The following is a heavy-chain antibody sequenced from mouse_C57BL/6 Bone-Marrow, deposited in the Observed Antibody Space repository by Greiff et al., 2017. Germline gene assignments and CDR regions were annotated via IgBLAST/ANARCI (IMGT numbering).Heavy chain of an antibody. CDR3: ARDYSNCAWFAY. J-gene: IGHJ3*01. Sequence: QVQLQQPGAELVKPGASVKMSCKASGYTFTSYWITWVKQRPGQGLEWIGDIYPGSGSTNYNEKFKSKATLTVDTSSSTAYMQLSSLTSEDSAVYYSARDYSNCAWFAYWGQGTLVTVSA. V-gene: IGHV1-55*01. CDR1: GYTFTSYW. CDR2: IYPGSGST. D-gene: IGHD2-5*01.